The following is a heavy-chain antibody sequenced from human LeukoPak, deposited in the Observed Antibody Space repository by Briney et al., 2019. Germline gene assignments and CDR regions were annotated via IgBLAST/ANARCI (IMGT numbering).Heavy chain of an antibody. CDR1: GGSITSDNW. CDR2: IYHSGST. Sequence: SGTLSLTSAVSGGSITSDNWWTWVRQPPGKGLEWIGAIYHSGSTEYNPSLKSRVTISVDKSKNQFSLKLSSVTAADTAVYFCARDRDGMGVWGQGTTVTVSS. CDR3: ARDRDGMGV. V-gene: IGHV4-4*02. J-gene: IGHJ6*02.